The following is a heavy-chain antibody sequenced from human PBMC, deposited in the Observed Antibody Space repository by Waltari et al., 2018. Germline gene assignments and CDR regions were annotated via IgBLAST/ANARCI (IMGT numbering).Heavy chain of an antibody. V-gene: IGHV1-2*02. CDR2: INPNSGGT. J-gene: IGHJ5*02. CDR1: GYTFTGYY. CDR3: ARAWYQLLYELRSLFDP. D-gene: IGHD2-2*02. Sequence: QVQLVQSGAEVKKPGASVKVSCKASGYTFTGYYMHWVRQAPGQGLEWMGWINPNSGGTNYAQKFQGRVTMTRDTSISTAYMELSRLRSDDTAVYYWARAWYQLLYELRSLFDPWGQGTLVTVSS.